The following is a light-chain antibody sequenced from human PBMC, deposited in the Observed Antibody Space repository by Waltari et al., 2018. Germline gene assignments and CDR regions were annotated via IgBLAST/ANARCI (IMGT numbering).Light chain of an antibody. Sequence: SYDLTQPLSVSVALGQTARISCGGNNIGGKNVHWYQQKAGQAPLLVIYRDKNRPSRIPERFSGSNSENTATLTIRRAHAADEADYYCQVWDSGTAVFGGGTQLTVL. V-gene: IGLV3-9*01. CDR3: QVWDSGTAV. CDR2: RDK. CDR1: NIGGKN. J-gene: IGLJ7*01.